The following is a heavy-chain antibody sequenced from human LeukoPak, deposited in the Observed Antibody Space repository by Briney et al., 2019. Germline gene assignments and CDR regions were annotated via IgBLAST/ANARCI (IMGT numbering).Heavy chain of an antibody. D-gene: IGHD3-10*01. CDR1: GYTFTGCY. V-gene: IGHV1-2*02. J-gene: IGHJ6*02. Sequence: GASVKVSCRASGYTFTGCYMHWVRQAPGQGLEWMGWINPNSGGTGCAQKFQGRVTVARDTSIGTAYMELSRLRSDDTAVYYCARVNYYYGSESYSYYYGMDVWGQGTTVTVSS. CDR3: ARVNYYYGSESYSYYYGMDV. CDR2: INPNSGGT.